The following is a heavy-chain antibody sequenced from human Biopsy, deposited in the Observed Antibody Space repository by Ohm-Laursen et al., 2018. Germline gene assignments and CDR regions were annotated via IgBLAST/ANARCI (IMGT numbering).Heavy chain of an antibody. CDR1: GYTFTAYG. D-gene: IGHD3-3*01. V-gene: IGHV1-18*04. CDR3: ARDPGYDFWSGSDPFDI. Sequence: PVKVSCKTSGYTFTAYGISWVRQAPGQGLEWMGWISTYNDDTNITQKFQGRVSMTTDTSTRTAYMELRSLRSGDTAIYFCARDPGYDFWSGSDPFDIWGQGTLVTVS. CDR2: ISTYNDDT. J-gene: IGHJ3*02.